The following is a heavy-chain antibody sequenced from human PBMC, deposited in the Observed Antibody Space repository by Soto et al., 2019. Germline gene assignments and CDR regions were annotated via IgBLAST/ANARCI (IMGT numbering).Heavy chain of an antibody. CDR1: GFTFSSYS. D-gene: IGHD3-22*01. Sequence: GGSLRLSCAASGFTFSSYSMNWVRQAPGKGLEWVSYISSSSSTIYYADSVKGRFTISRDNAKNSLYLQMNSLRDEDTAVYYCARMYYYDSSGYYPTFDYWGQGTLVTVSS. CDR3: ARMYYYDSSGYYPTFDY. CDR2: ISSSSSTI. V-gene: IGHV3-48*02. J-gene: IGHJ4*02.